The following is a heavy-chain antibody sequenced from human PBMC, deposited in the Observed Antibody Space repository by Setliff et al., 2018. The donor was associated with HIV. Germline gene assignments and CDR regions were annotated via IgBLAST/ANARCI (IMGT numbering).Heavy chain of an antibody. Sequence: ASVKVSCKASGYTFTSYAMHWVRQAPGQRLEWMGWINAGNGNTKYSQKFQGRVTITRDTSASTAYMQLNSLRSEDTAVYYCARQFSSSWYVFDYWGQGALVTVSS. J-gene: IGHJ4*01. D-gene: IGHD6-13*01. CDR3: ARQFSSSWYVFDY. CDR2: INAGNGNT. V-gene: IGHV1-3*01. CDR1: GYTFTSYA.